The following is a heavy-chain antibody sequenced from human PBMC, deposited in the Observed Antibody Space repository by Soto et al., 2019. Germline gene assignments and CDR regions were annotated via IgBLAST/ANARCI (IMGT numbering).Heavy chain of an antibody. CDR3: AREYYDFWSGYYTDYYGMDV. CDR1: GFTFSFCA. Sequence: GGSLRLSCAASGFTFSFCAMSWVSQAPGKGLEWVSYISSSSSTIYYADSVKGRFTISRDNAKNSLYLQMNSLRDEDTAVYYCAREYYDFWSGYYTDYYGMDVWGQGTTVTVSS. V-gene: IGHV3-48*02. CDR2: ISSSSSTI. D-gene: IGHD3-3*01. J-gene: IGHJ6*02.